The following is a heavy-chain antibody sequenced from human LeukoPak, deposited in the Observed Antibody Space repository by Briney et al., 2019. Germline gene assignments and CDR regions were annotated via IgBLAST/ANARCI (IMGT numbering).Heavy chain of an antibody. Sequence: GGSLRLSCAASGFTFSDYYMSWIRQAPGKGLEWVAVISYDGSNKYYADSVKGRFTISRDNSKNTLYLQMNSLRAEDTAVYYCARDHCSSTSCSRSAFDYWGQGTLVTVSS. V-gene: IGHV3-30-3*01. J-gene: IGHJ4*02. CDR3: ARDHCSSTSCSRSAFDY. CDR2: ISYDGSNK. D-gene: IGHD2-2*01. CDR1: GFTFSDYY.